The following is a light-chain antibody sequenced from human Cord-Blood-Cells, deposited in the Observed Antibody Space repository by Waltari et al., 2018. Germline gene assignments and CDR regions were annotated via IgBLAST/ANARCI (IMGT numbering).Light chain of an antibody. V-gene: IGLV2-23*03. CDR3: CSYAGSSTFV. J-gene: IGLJ3*02. CDR2: EGS. CDR1: SSDVGSYNP. Sequence: QSALTQPASVSGSPGQALTISCTGTSSDVGSYNPAAWYQQHPGQAPKLMIYEGSKRPSGVSNRFSGSKSGHTASLTISGLQAEDEADYYCCSYAGSSTFVFGGGTKLTVL.